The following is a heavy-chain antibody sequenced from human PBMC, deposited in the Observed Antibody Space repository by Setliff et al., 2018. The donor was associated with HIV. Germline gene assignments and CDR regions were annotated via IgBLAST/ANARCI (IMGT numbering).Heavy chain of an antibody. CDR2: IYPGDSDT. J-gene: IGHJ4*02. Sequence: GESLKISCKGSGYSFTSYWIGWVRQMPGKGLEWMGIIYPGDSDTRYSPSFQGQVTISADKSISTAYLQMDSLRAEDTAVYYCVRDRDWAFDYWGQGILVTVSS. CDR1: GYSFTSYW. CDR3: VRDRDWAFDY. V-gene: IGHV5-51*01. D-gene: IGHD3-9*01.